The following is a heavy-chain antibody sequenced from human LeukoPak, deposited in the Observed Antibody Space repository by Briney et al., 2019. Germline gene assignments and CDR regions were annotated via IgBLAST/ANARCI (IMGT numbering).Heavy chain of an antibody. CDR2: IRSKANSYAT. D-gene: IGHD3-22*01. CDR1: GFTFSGSA. CDR3: TTSHYYDSSGYYGLVDY. J-gene: IGHJ4*02. V-gene: IGHV3-73*01. Sequence: SGGSLRLSCAASGFTFSGSAMHWVRQASGKGLEWVGRIRSKANSYATAYAASVKGRFTISRDDSKNTAYLQMNSLKTEDTAVYYCTTSHYYDSSGYYGLVDYWGQGTLVTVSS.